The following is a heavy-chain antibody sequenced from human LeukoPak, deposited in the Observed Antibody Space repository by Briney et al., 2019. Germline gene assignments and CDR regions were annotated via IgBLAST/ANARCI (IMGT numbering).Heavy chain of an antibody. J-gene: IGHJ3*02. CDR1: GYTFTGYY. CDR3: ARGANYDILTGYYRPDDAFDI. CDR2: INPNSGGT. D-gene: IGHD3-9*01. V-gene: IGHV1-2*04. Sequence: ASVKVSCKASGYTFTGYYMHWVRQAPGQGLGWMGWINPNSGGTNYAQKFQGWVTMTRDTSISTAYMELSRLRSDDTAVYYCARGANYDILTGYYRPDDAFDIWGQGTMVTVSS.